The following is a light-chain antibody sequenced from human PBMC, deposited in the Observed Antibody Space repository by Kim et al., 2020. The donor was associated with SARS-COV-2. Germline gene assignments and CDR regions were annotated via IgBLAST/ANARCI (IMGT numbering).Light chain of an antibody. CDR1: SSNIGAGYD. CDR2: GHS. V-gene: IGLV1-40*01. Sequence: QSVLTQPPSVSGAPGQRVTISCTGSSSNIGAGYDVHWYQQLPGTAPKLLIYGHSNRPSGVPDRFSGSKSGTSASLAITGLQAEDEADYYCQSYDSSHVVFGGGTQLTVL. CDR3: QSYDSSHVV. J-gene: IGLJ2*01.